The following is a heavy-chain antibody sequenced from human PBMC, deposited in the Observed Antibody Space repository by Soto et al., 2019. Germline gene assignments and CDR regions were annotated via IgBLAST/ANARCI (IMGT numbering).Heavy chain of an antibody. CDR2: ISSSSSYI. CDR3: ARDADYDFWSGYTYGMDV. Sequence: GGSLRLSCAASGFTFSSYSMNWVRQAPGKGLEWVSSISSSSSYIYYADSVKGRFTISRDNAKNSLYLQMNSLRAEDTAVYYCARDADYDFWSGYTYGMDVWGQGTTVTVSS. V-gene: IGHV3-21*01. J-gene: IGHJ6*02. D-gene: IGHD3-3*01. CDR1: GFTFSSYS.